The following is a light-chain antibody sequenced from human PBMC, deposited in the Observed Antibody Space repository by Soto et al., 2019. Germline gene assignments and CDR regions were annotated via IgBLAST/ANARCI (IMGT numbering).Light chain of an antibody. Sequence: EIVLTQSPATLSLSPGERATVSCRASQSISSDLAWYQQKPGRAPRLLIYDASNSATGIPARFSGSGSGTDFTLTISSLEPEDFAVYYCQQRNSWPRTFGQGTKV. J-gene: IGKJ1*01. CDR2: DAS. CDR3: QQRNSWPRT. CDR1: QSISSD. V-gene: IGKV3-11*01.